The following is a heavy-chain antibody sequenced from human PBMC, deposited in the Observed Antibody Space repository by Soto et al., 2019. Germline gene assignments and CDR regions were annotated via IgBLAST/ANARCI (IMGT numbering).Heavy chain of an antibody. D-gene: IGHD4-4*01. Sequence: QVQLVQSGAEVKKPGASVKVSCKASGYSFTSYGMSWVRQAPGQGLEWMGWISTYNGNTNYAQKFXDXVXSPXDTSTTTAFMELTSLRSDDTAVYSCARSPSMSTLTTGWFDPWGQGTLVTVSS. V-gene: IGHV1-18*01. CDR3: ARSPSMSTLTTGWFDP. J-gene: IGHJ5*02. CDR2: ISTYNGNT. CDR1: GYSFTSYG.